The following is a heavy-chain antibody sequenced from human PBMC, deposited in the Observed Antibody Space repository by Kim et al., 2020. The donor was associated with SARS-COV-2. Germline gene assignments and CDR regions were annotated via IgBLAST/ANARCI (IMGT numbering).Heavy chain of an antibody. CDR2: ISYDGSNK. CDR1: GFTFSCYG. Sequence: GGSLRLSCAASGFTFSCYGMHWVRQAPGKGLEWVAVISYDGSNKYYADSVKGRFTISRDNSRNTLYLQMNSLRAEDAAVYYCAKGNSNPDWFDPWGQGALVTVSS. J-gene: IGHJ5*02. V-gene: IGHV3-30*18. CDR3: AKGNSNPDWFDP. D-gene: IGHD4-4*01.